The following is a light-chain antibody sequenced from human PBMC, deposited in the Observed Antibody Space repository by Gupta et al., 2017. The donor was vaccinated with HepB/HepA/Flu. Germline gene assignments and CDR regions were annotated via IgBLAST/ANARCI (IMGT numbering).Light chain of an antibody. CDR1: QDIRND. J-gene: IGKJ3*01. CDR3: LQHKTFPFT. CDR2: GVS. V-gene: IGKV1-17*01. Sequence: IQMTQSPSSLSESVGGRVTITCRASQDIRNDLVWFRQTPGKAPKRLVFGVSSFQSGVPSRISGSGSGTEFTLTISSLQPEDFATYYCLQHKTFPFTFGPGTKVDIK.